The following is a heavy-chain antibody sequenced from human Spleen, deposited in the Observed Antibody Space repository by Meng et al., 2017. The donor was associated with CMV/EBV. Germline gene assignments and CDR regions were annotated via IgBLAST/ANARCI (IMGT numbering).Heavy chain of an antibody. D-gene: IGHD2-2*01. J-gene: IGHJ4*02. Sequence: ASVKVSCKASGYTFTGYYMHWVRQAPGQGLEWMGWINPNSGGTNYAQKFQGRVTMTTDTSTSTAYMELRSLRSDDTAVYYCARKTILTYYCSSTSCYGMLDYWGQGTLVTVSS. CDR2: INPNSGGT. CDR3: ARKTILTYYCSSTSCYGMLDY. CDR1: GYTFTGYY. V-gene: IGHV1-2*02.